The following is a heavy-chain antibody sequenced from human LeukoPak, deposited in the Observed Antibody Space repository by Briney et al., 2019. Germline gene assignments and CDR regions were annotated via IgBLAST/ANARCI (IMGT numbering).Heavy chain of an antibody. V-gene: IGHV3-74*01. CDR3: ARGYCSGGSCYWNWFDP. CDR1: GXTFSRYW. CDR2: INSDGYST. Sequence: GGSLRLSCAASGXTFSRYWMHWVRQAPGKGLVWVSRINSDGYSTTYADFVKGRFTISRDNAKNSLYLRMNSLRAEDTAIYYCARGYCSGGSCYWNWFDPWGQGTLVTVSS. J-gene: IGHJ5*02. D-gene: IGHD2-15*01.